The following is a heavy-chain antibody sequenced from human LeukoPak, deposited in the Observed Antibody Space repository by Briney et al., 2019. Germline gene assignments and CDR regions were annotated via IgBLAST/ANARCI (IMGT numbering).Heavy chain of an antibody. CDR2: ISSSGSTI. V-gene: IGHV3-48*04. Sequence: GGSLRLPCAASGFTFSSFGMNWVRQAPGKGLEWVSYISSSGSTIYYADSVKGRFTISRDNAKNSLYLQMNSLRAEDTAVYYCAELGITMIGGVWGKGTTVTISS. CDR1: GFTFSSFG. CDR3: AELGITMIGGV. D-gene: IGHD3-10*02. J-gene: IGHJ6*04.